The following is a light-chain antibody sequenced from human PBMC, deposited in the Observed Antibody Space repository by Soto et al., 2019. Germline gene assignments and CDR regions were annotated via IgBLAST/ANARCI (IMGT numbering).Light chain of an antibody. CDR2: DAS. Sequence: DIQMTQSPSTLSASVGDRVTITCRASQSISSWLTWYQQKPGKAPKLLIHDASSLESGVPSRFSGSGSGTEFALTISSLQPGDFATYYCQHYNSYSEAFGQGTKV. CDR3: QHYNSYSEA. CDR1: QSISSW. V-gene: IGKV1-5*01. J-gene: IGKJ1*01.